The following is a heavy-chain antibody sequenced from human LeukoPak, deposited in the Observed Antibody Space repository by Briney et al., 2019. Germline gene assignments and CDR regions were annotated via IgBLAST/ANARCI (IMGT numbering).Heavy chain of an antibody. CDR1: GFIFSSYS. Sequence: GGSLRLSCAASGFIFSSYSMNWVRQAPGKGLEWVSYISSSSSTIYYADSVKGRFTISRDNAKNSLYLQMNSLRAEDTAVYYCARGFWSGYSDAFDIWGQGTMVTVSS. J-gene: IGHJ3*02. CDR3: ARGFWSGYSDAFDI. D-gene: IGHD3-3*01. CDR2: ISSSSSTI. V-gene: IGHV3-48*04.